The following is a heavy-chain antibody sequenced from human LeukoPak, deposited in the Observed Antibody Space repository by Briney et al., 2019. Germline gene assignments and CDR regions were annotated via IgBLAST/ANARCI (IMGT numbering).Heavy chain of an antibody. D-gene: IGHD5-18*01. CDR2: INPNSGGT. CDR1: GYTFTGYY. J-gene: IGHJ4*02. Sequence: ASVKVSCKASGYTFTGYYMHWVRPAPGQGLEWMGWINPNSGGTNYAQKFQGRVTMTRDTSISTAYMELSRLRSDDTAVYYCARGGYSYGYDYFDYWGQGTLVTVSS. V-gene: IGHV1-2*02. CDR3: ARGGYSYGYDYFDY.